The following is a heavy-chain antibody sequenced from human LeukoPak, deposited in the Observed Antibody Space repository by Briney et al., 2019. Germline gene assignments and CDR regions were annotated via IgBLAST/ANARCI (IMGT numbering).Heavy chain of an antibody. J-gene: IGHJ4*02. CDR1: GFTFSSYA. V-gene: IGHV3-23*01. CDR2: ISGSGGST. Sequence: GGSLRLSCAASGFTFSSYAMSWVRQAPGKGLECVSAISGSGGSTYYADSVKGRFTISRDNSKNTLYLQMNSLRAEDTAVYYCAKDGGVPARSSSFPYYVDYWGQGTLVTVSS. D-gene: IGHD6-6*01. CDR3: AKDGGVPARSSSFPYYVDY.